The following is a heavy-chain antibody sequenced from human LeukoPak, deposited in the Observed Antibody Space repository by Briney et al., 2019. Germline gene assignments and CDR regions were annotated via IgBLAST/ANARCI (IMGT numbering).Heavy chain of an antibody. CDR3: AEKTNWGHWYFDL. V-gene: IGHV3-23*01. CDR2: ISGSGDST. D-gene: IGHD7-27*01. Sequence: PGGSLRLSCAASGFTFSSYGMSWVRQAPGKGLEWVSAISGSGDSTYYADSVRGRFTISRDNSKNTLFLQMNSLRAEDTAVYYCAEKTNWGHWYFDLWGRGTLVTVSS. CDR1: GFTFSSYG. J-gene: IGHJ2*01.